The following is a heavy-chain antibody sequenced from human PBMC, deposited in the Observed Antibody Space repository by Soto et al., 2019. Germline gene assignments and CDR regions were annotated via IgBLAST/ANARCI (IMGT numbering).Heavy chain of an antibody. D-gene: IGHD3-3*01. CDR1: GYTFTSYG. CDR3: ARGTYYDELDTFDI. J-gene: IGHJ3*02. V-gene: IGHV1-18*01. CDR2: ISGYNGNV. Sequence: QGQLVQSGAEVKKPGASVEVSCKASGYTFTSYGITWARQAPGQGLEWMGWISGYNGNVKYAQKFQGRVSMTTDTSTSTAYMELRSLRSDDTAVFYCARGTYYDELDTFDIWGQGTMLTVSS.